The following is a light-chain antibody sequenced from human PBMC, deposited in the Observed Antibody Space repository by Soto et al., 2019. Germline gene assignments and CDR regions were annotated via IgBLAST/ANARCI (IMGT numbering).Light chain of an antibody. V-gene: IGLV2-14*01. CDR3: SSYTNTFPRV. CDR2: DVT. Sequence: QSALTQPASVSGSPGQSITISCTGTSSDVGGYQYVSWYQQHPGKAPKLMIYDVTNRPSGVSDRFSGSKSGNTASLTISGLQAEDEADYYCSSYTNTFPRVFGGGTKLTVL. J-gene: IGLJ3*02. CDR1: SSDVGGYQY.